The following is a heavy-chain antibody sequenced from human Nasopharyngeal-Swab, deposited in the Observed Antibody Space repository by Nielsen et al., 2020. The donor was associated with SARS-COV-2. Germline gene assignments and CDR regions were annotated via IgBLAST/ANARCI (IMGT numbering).Heavy chain of an antibody. CDR1: GFTFSSYA. D-gene: IGHD2-15*01. Sequence: LSLTCAASGFTFSSYAMHWVRQAPGKGLEWVAVISYDGSNKYYADSVKGRFTISRDNSKNTLYLQINSLRAEDTAVYYCASTHGSKWSDYWGQGTLVTVSS. CDR3: ASTHGSKWSDY. J-gene: IGHJ4*02. CDR2: ISYDGSNK. V-gene: IGHV3-30-3*01.